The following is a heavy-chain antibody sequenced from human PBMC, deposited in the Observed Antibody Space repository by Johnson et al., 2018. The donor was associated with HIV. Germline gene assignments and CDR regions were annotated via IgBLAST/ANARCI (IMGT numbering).Heavy chain of an antibody. CDR1: GFTFSSYA. Sequence: VQLVESGGGVVQPGRSLRLSCAASGFTFSSYAMSWVRQAPGKGLEWVSAISGSGGSTYYADSVKGRFTISRDNSKNTLYLQMNSLRAEDTAVYYCALNWGAEGAFDIWGQGTMVTVSS. D-gene: IGHD7-27*01. CDR2: ISGSGGST. CDR3: ALNWGAEGAFDI. V-gene: IGHV3-23*04. J-gene: IGHJ3*02.